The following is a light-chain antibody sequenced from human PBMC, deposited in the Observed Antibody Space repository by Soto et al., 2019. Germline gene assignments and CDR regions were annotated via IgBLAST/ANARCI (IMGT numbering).Light chain of an antibody. Sequence: QSALTQPASVSGSPGQSITISCTGTSSDVGGYNYVSWYQQHPGKAPKLMIYEVSNRPSGVSNRFSGSKSGNTASLTISGLQAEDEAHYYCSSYTRSSSWVFGGATKLPS. CDR2: EVS. CDR1: SSDVGGYNY. CDR3: SSYTRSSSWV. V-gene: IGLV2-14*01. J-gene: IGLJ3*02.